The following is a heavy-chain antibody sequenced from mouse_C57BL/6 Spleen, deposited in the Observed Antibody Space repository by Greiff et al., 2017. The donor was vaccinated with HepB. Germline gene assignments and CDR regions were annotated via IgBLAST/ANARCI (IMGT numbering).Heavy chain of an antibody. CDR2: IYPGGGYT. CDR3: ARKGTTLEYYFDY. J-gene: IGHJ2*01. CDR1: GYTFTNYW. Sequence: QVHVKQSGAELVRPGTSVKMSCKASGYTFTNYWIGWAKQRPGHGLEWIGDIYPGGGYTNYNEKFKGKATLTADKSSSTAYMQFSSLTSEDSAIYYCARKGTTLEYYFDYWGQGTTLTVSS. V-gene: IGHV1-63*01. D-gene: IGHD1-1*01.